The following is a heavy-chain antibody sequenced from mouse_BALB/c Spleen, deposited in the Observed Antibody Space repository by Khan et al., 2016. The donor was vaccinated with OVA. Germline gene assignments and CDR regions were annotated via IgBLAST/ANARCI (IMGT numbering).Heavy chain of an antibody. Sequence: VQLQQSGAELVKAGASVKMSCKASGYTFTSYWMHWVKQRVGQGLEWFAETNPTNGRTYYNEKFKSKATLTVDKSSSTAYMLLSGPTFEDSAVNYCARIKKIVATYFDYWGQGTTLTVSS. V-gene: IGHV1S81*02. CDR2: TNPTNGRT. CDR1: GYTFTSYW. D-gene: IGHD1-1*01. J-gene: IGHJ2*01. CDR3: ARIKKIVATYFDY.